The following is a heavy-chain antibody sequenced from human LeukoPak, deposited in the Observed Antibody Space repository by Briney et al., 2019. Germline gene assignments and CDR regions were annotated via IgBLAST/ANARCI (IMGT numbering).Heavy chain of an antibody. CDR3: ARVHYYGSGLSSYFDY. CDR2: IYYSGST. Sequence: SETLSLTCTVSGGSISSYYCSWIRQPPGKGLEWIGYIYYSGSTKYNPSLKSRVTISVDTSKNQFSLKLNSVTAADTAVYYCARVHYYGSGLSSYFDYWGQGSLVTVSS. D-gene: IGHD3-10*01. CDR1: GGSISSYY. J-gene: IGHJ4*02. V-gene: IGHV4-59*01.